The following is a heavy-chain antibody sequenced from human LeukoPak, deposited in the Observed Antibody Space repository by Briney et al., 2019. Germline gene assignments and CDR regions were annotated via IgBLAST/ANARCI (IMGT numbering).Heavy chain of an antibody. J-gene: IGHJ3*02. V-gene: IGHV3-30-3*01. CDR1: GFTFSSYA. D-gene: IGHD3-22*01. Sequence: GGSLRLSCAASGFTFSSYAMSWVRQAPGKGLEWVAVISYDGSNKYYADSVKGRFTISRDNSKNTLYLQMNSLRAEDTAVYYCVRGDYYDSSGYFNDAFDIWGQGTMVTVSS. CDR2: ISYDGSNK. CDR3: VRGDYYDSSGYFNDAFDI.